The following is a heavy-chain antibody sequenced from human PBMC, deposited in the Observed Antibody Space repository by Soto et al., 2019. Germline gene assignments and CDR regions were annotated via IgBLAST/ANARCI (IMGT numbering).Heavy chain of an antibody. V-gene: IGHV1-18*01. CDR1: GYTFTSYG. D-gene: IGHD6-13*01. CDR3: ARHPGIAAALNLFDP. J-gene: IGHJ5*02. Sequence: ASVKVSCKASGYTFTSYGISWVRQAPGQGLEWMGWISAYNGNTNYAQKLQGRVTMTTDTSTSTAYMELSRLRSDDTAVYYCARHPGIAAALNLFDPWGQGTLVTVSS. CDR2: ISAYNGNT.